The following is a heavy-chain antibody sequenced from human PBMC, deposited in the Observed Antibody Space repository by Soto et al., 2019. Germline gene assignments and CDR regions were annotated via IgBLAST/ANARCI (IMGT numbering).Heavy chain of an antibody. Sequence: PSETLSLTCAVYGGSFSGYYWSWIRQPPGKGLEWIGEINHSGSTNYNPSLKSRVTISVDTSKNQFSLKLSSVTAADTAVYYCARAPMTTVTTYGMDVWGQGTTVTVSS. CDR2: INHSGST. CDR3: ARAPMTTVTTYGMDV. D-gene: IGHD4-17*01. J-gene: IGHJ6*02. V-gene: IGHV4-34*01. CDR1: GGSFSGYY.